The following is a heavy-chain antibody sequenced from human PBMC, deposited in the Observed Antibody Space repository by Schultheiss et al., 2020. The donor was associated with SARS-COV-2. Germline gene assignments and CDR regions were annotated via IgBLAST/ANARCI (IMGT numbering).Heavy chain of an antibody. CDR1: GYSFTSYW. J-gene: IGHJ6*02. D-gene: IGHD5-24*01. Sequence: GESLKISCKGSGYSFTSYWIGWVRQMPGKGLEWMGIIYPIDSDTRYSPSFQGQVTISADKSITTAYLQWSSLKASDTAIYYCARAEMATERDYYYGMDVWGQGTTVTVSS. CDR3: ARAEMATERDYYYGMDV. V-gene: IGHV5-51*01. CDR2: IYPIDSDT.